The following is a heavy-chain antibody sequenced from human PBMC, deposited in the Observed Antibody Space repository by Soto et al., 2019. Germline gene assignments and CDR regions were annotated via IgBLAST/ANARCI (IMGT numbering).Heavy chain of an antibody. Sequence: PVESLKISCKGSEYTFTSYLISWVRQMTGKDQKRMGSIDTSDSYTNYSPSFQGHVTISADKSISTAYLQWSSLKASDTAMYYCARLGRSWGYSGYDVIGFDPWGQGTLVTVSS. D-gene: IGHD5-12*01. J-gene: IGHJ5*02. CDR3: ARLGRSWGYSGYDVIGFDP. CDR2: IDTSDSYT. V-gene: IGHV5-10-1*01. CDR1: EYTFTSYL.